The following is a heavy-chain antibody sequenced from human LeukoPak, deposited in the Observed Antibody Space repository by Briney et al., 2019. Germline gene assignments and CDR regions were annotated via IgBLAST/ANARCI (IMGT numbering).Heavy chain of an antibody. CDR1: GFTFRSHA. V-gene: IGHV3-23*01. Sequence: GGSLRLSCVGSGFTFRSHAMSWVRQAPEKGLEFVSGIYENGGTTYYADSVKGRFSISRDNSKNTLYLQMNSLRAEDTAVYYCATSGTYRFDYWGQGTLVTVSS. J-gene: IGHJ4*02. D-gene: IGHD1-26*01. CDR2: IYENGGTT. CDR3: ATSGTYRFDY.